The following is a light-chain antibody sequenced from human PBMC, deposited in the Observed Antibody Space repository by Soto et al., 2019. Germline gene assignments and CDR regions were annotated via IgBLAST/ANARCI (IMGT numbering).Light chain of an antibody. CDR2: DGS. J-gene: IGLJ2*01. Sequence: QSALTQPPSVSASPGQSVTISCTGTACDVGGYNRVSWYQQPPATAPKLMIYDGSNRPSGVPDSFSGAKAGNTATLTISGLQADDEADYYCNSYTNSTTVIFGGGTKLTVL. V-gene: IGLV2-18*02. CDR3: NSYTNSTTVI. CDR1: ACDVGGYNR.